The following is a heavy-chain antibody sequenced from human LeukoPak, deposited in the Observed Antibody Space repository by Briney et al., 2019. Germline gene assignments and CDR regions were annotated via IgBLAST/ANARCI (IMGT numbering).Heavy chain of an antibody. CDR2: INAGNGNT. Sequence: GASVKVSCKASGYTFTSYATHWVRQAPGQRLEWMGWINAGNGNTKYSQKFQGRVTITRDTSASTAYMELSSLRSEDTAVYYCARAGVAGSWFDPWGQGTLVTVSS. D-gene: IGHD2-15*01. CDR3: ARAGVAGSWFDP. V-gene: IGHV1-3*01. J-gene: IGHJ5*02. CDR1: GYTFTSYA.